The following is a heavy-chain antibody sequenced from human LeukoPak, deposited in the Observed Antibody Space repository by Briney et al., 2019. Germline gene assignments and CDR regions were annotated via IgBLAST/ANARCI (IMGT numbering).Heavy chain of an antibody. CDR3: ASRSAYHVYGY. CDR1: GYSISSGYY. J-gene: IGHJ4*02. V-gene: IGHV4-38-2*01. D-gene: IGHD5/OR15-5a*01. Sequence: SETLSLTCAVPGYSISSGYYWGWIRQPPGKGQEWIGSIYYTGSTYYNSSLKSRVTISVDTSKNQFSLNLSSVTAADTAVYYCASRSAYHVYGYWGQGTLVTVSS. CDR2: IYYTGST.